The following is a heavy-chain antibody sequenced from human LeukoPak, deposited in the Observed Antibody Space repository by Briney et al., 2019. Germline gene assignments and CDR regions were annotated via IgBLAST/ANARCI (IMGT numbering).Heavy chain of an antibody. CDR3: ARYAGPYYYYYMDV. Sequence: PSETLSLTCTVSGDSVRSSNYYWGWIRQPPGKGLEWIGSMYYSGSTYYNPSLKSRVTISVDTSKNQFSLKLSSVTAGDTAVYYCARYAGPYYYYYMDVWGKGTTVTVSS. J-gene: IGHJ6*03. V-gene: IGHV4-39*01. CDR2: MYYSGST. CDR1: GDSVRSSNYY.